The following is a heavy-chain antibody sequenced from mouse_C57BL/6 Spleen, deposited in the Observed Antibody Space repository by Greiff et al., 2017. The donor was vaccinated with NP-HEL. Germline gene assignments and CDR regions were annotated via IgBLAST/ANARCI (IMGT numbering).Heavy chain of an antibody. D-gene: IGHD1-1*01. CDR3: ARSSIYYQYFDV. V-gene: IGHV1-72*01. CDR2: IDPNSGGT. Sequence: QVQLKQPGAELVKPGASVKLSCKASGYTFTSYWMHWVKQRPGRGLEWIGRIDPNSGGTKYNEKFKSKATLTVDKPSSTAYMQLSSLTSEDSAVYYCARSSIYYQYFDVWGTGTTVTVSS. J-gene: IGHJ1*03. CDR1: GYTFTSYW.